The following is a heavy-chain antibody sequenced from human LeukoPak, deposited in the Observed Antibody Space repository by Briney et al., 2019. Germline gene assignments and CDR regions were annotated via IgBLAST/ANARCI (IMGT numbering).Heavy chain of an antibody. J-gene: IGHJ4*02. CDR3: ATTNDGGGYQWGDFFDY. V-gene: IGHV1-69*04. D-gene: IGHD3-22*01. Sequence: SVKVSCKSSGGTSNSHAISWVRQAPGQGLEWMGRIIPNLGTTNRAQKFQDRVTLTADKSTNTAYMELTSLTSDDTAVYYCATTNDGGGYQWGDFFDYWGQGTLVTVSS. CDR2: IIPNLGTT. CDR1: GGTSNSHA.